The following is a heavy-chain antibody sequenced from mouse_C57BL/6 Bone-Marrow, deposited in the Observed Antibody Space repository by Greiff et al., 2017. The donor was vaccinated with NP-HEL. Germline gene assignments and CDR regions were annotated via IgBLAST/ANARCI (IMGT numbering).Heavy chain of an antibody. CDR1: GYAFTNYL. CDR3: ARERNSSGFHYAMDY. CDR2: INPGSGGT. D-gene: IGHD3-2*02. V-gene: IGHV1-54*01. Sequence: VQLQQSGAELVRPGTSVKVSCKASGYAFTNYLIEWVKQRPGQGLEWIGVINPGSGGTNYNEKFKGKATLNADKSSSTAYMQLSSLTSEDSAVYFCARERNSSGFHYAMDYWGQGTSVTVSS. J-gene: IGHJ4*01.